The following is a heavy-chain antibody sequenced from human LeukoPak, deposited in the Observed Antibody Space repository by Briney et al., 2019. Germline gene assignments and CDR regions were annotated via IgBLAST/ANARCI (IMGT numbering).Heavy chain of an antibody. J-gene: IGHJ4*02. V-gene: IGHV3-23*01. D-gene: IGHD2-2*01. CDR3: AKDRGCSSIRCYYDY. CDR1: GFTFSSHA. Sequence: GGSLRLSCAASGFTFSSHAMSWVRQAPGKGLEWVSAISDSGGITDYEDSVKGRFTISRDNSKNMLYLQMNSLRAEDTAVYYCAKDRGCSSIRCYYDYWGQGTLVTVSS. CDR2: ISDSGGIT.